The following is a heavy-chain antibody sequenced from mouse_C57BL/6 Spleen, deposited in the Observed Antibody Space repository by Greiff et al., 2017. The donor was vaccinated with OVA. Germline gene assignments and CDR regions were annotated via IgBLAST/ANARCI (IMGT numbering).Heavy chain of an antibody. D-gene: IGHD2-3*01. V-gene: IGHV1-53*01. CDR1: GYTFTSYW. CDR2: INPSNGGT. CDR3: ARDLGWRGYFDV. J-gene: IGHJ1*03. Sequence: QVQLQQPGTDLVKPGASVKLSCKASGYTFTSYWMHWVKQRPGQGLEWIGNINPSNGGTNYNEKFKSKATLTVDKTSSTAYMQLSSLTSEDSAVYYCARDLGWRGYFDVWGTGTTVTVSS.